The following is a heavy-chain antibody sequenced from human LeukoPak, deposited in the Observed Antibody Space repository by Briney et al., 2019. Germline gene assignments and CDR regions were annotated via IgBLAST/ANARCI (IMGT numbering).Heavy chain of an antibody. V-gene: IGHV3-23*01. Sequence: GGSLRLSCAASGFTFSSYAMSWVRQAPGKGLEWVSAISGTGGSTYYADSVKGRFTISRDNSKNTLYLQMNSLRAEDTAVYYCAKDQAPGYYALDYWGQGTLVTVSS. CDR3: AKDQAPGYYALDY. CDR2: ISGTGGST. D-gene: IGHD3-10*01. J-gene: IGHJ4*02. CDR1: GFTFSSYA.